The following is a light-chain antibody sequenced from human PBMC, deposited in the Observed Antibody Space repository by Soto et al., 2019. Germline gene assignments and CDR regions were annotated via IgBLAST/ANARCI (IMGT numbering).Light chain of an antibody. CDR3: QKYKSYSPT. Sequence: DIQMTQSPSTLSASVGDRVTITCRASQSISTWLAWYQQEPGKAPKLLIHKASSLQSGVPSRFSGSGSGTDFTLTISSLHPDDFATYYCQKYKSYSPTFGQGTKVDIK. V-gene: IGKV1-5*03. J-gene: IGKJ1*01. CDR1: QSISTW. CDR2: KAS.